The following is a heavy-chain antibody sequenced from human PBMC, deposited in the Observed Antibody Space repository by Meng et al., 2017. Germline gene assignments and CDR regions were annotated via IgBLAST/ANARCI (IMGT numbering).Heavy chain of an antibody. CDR3: AGDPDDFWSGYLDY. J-gene: IGHJ4*02. D-gene: IGHD3-3*01. Sequence: GESLKISCAASGFNFSSYSMNWVRQAPGKGLEWVSSISSSSSYIYYADSVKGRFTISRDNAKNLLYLQMNSMGAEDTAVYYCAGDPDDFWSGYLDYWGRGTLVTVSS. CDR2: ISSSSSYI. V-gene: IGHV3-21*01. CDR1: GFNFSSYS.